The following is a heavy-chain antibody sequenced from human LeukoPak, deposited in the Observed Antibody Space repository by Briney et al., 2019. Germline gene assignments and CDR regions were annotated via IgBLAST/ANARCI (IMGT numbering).Heavy chain of an antibody. Sequence: ASVKVSCKASGYTFTSYGISWVRQAPGQGLEWMGWINTYNNNTNYAQNLQGRVTMTTDTFTSTVYMDLRRLTSDDTAVYYCARGGHYGFWSAPPDFWGQGALVTVSS. D-gene: IGHD3-3*01. CDR1: GYTFTSYG. CDR3: ARGGHYGFWSAPPDF. J-gene: IGHJ4*02. CDR2: INTYNNNT. V-gene: IGHV1-18*01.